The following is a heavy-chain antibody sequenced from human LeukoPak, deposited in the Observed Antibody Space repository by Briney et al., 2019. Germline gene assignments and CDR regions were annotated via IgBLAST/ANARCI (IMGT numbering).Heavy chain of an antibody. Sequence: ASVKVSCKASGDTFTSDGIRCVRQAPGQGLEWMGIINPSGGGTSYAQKFQGRVTMTRDTSTSTVYMELSSLRSEDTAVYYCARGLGDHFDYWGQGTLVTVSS. V-gene: IGHV1-46*01. CDR1: GDTFTSDG. J-gene: IGHJ4*02. D-gene: IGHD2-21*02. CDR3: ARGLGDHFDY. CDR2: INPSGGGT.